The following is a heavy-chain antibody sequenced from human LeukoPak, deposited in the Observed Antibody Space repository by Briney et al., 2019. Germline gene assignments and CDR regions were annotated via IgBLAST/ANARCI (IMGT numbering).Heavy chain of an antibody. CDR1: GGSFSGYY. Sequence: PSGTLSLTCAVYGGSFSGYYWSWIRQPPGKGLEWIGEINHSGSTNYNPSLKSRVTISVDTSKNQFSLKLSSVTAADTAVYYCARYSSSESLDYWGQGTLVTVSS. CDR3: ARYSSSESLDY. D-gene: IGHD6-6*01. CDR2: INHSGST. J-gene: IGHJ4*02. V-gene: IGHV4-34*01.